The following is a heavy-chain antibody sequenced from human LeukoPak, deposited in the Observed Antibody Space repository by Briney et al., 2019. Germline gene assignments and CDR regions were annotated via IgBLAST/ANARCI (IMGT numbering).Heavy chain of an antibody. J-gene: IGHJ6*03. D-gene: IGHD2-15*01. CDR2: INPNSGGT. V-gene: IGHV1-2*02. Sequence: GASVKVSCKASGYTFTGYYMHWVRQAPGQGLEWMGWINPNSGGTNYAQKFQGRVTMTRDTSISTAYMELSRLRSDDTAVYYCASSHAELGGILEWRYYYYMDVWGKGTTVTVSS. CDR1: GYTFTGYY. CDR3: ASSHAELGGILEWRYYYYMDV.